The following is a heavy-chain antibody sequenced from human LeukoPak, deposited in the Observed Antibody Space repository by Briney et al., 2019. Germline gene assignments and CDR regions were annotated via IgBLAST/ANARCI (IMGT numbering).Heavy chain of an antibody. CDR3: ARLPLGGADY. Sequence: SETLSLTCTVSGVSISYYYWTWIRQPPGKGLEWIGYIYYSGSTNYNPSLKSRVTISVDTSKNQFSLKLSSVTAADTAVYYCARLPLGGADYWGQGTLVTVSS. J-gene: IGHJ4*02. CDR2: IYYSGST. D-gene: IGHD3-3*02. CDR1: GVSISYYY. V-gene: IGHV4-59*08.